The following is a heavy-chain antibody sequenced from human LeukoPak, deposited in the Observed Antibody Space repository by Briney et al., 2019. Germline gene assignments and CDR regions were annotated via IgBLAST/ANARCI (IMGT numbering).Heavy chain of an antibody. CDR3: AAVSLFGRLTMIENAFDI. J-gene: IGHJ3*02. CDR1: GYSLTELS. D-gene: IGHD3-22*01. Sequence: ASVKVSCKVSGYSLTELSMHWVRQSPGKGLEWMGGFDPEDGKTIYAQKFQGRVTMTEDTSTDTTYMELSSLRSEDTAVYYCAAVSLFGRLTMIENAFDIWGQGTMVTVSS. CDR2: FDPEDGKT. V-gene: IGHV1-24*01.